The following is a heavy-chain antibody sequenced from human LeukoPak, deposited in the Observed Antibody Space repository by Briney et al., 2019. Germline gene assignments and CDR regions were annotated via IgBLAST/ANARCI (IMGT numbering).Heavy chain of an antibody. V-gene: IGHV1-69*13. CDR3: ARDRLEYYDSSGYYPKDKSFQH. Sequence: GASVTVSCTASGGTFSSYAISWVRQAPGQGLEWMGGIIPIFGTANYAQKFQGRVTITADESTSTAYMELSSLRSEDTAVYYCARDRLEYYDSSGYYPKDKSFQHWGQGTLVTVSS. J-gene: IGHJ1*01. CDR2: IIPIFGTA. CDR1: GGTFSSYA. D-gene: IGHD3-22*01.